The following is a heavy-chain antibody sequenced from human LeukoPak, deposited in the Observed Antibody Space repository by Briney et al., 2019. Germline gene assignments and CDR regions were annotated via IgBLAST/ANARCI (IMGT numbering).Heavy chain of an antibody. CDR1: GGSFSGYY. V-gene: IGHV4-34*01. D-gene: IGHD6-13*01. CDR2: INHSGST. Sequence: SETLSLTCAVYGGSFSGYYWSWIRQPPGKGLEWIGEINHSGSTNYNPSLKSRVTISVDTSKNQFSLKLSSVTAADTAVYYCAGAGSSWLGWFDPWGQGTLVTVSS. J-gene: IGHJ5*02. CDR3: AGAGSSWLGWFDP.